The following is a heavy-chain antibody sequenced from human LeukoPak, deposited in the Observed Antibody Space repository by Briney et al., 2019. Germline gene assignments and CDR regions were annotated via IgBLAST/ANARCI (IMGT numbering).Heavy chain of an antibody. CDR1: GFTFSSYD. CDR3: ARDNPLRVGFDY. V-gene: IGHV3-13*01. CDR2: IGTAGDT. J-gene: IGHJ4*02. Sequence: GGSLRLSCAASGFTFSSYDMHWVRQATGKGLERVSAIGTAGDTYYPGSVKGRFTISRENAKNSLYLQMNSLRAGDTAVYYCARDNPLRVGFDYWGQGTLVTVSS. D-gene: IGHD1-14*01.